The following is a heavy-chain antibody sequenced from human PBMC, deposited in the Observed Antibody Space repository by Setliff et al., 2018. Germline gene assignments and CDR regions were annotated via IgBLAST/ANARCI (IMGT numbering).Heavy chain of an antibody. CDR2: INDSGNT. CDR1: GGSFTNYY. J-gene: IGHJ4*02. CDR3: RYWSGYYNNDY. Sequence: PSETLSLTCTVYGGSFTNYYWGWIRQSPAKGLEWIGEINDSGNTNYSPSLKSRLTISIDASTNQFSLKLYSVTAADTAVYYCRYWSGYYNNDYWGQGTLVTVS. V-gene: IGHV4-34*01. D-gene: IGHD3-3*01.